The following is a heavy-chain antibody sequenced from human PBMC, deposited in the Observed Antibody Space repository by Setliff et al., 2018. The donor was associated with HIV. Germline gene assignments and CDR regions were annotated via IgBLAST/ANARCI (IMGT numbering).Heavy chain of an antibody. J-gene: IGHJ4*02. D-gene: IGHD6-19*01. CDR1: GYSISSGYY. CDR2: IYHSGST. CDR3: ARAGPAGDYFDY. V-gene: IGHV4-38-2*01. Sequence: SETLSLTCAVSGYSISSGYYWGWIRQPPGKGLEWIGNIYHSGSTYYNPSLKSRVTMSVDTSKNQFSLKLSSVTAADTALYYCARAGPAGDYFDYWGQGTLVTVSS.